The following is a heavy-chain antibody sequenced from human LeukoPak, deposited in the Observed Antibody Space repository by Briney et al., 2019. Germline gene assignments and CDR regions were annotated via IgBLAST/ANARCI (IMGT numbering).Heavy chain of an antibody. CDR3: AKDIAFSSGYNAFDM. D-gene: IGHD3-22*01. CDR1: GFSFSSYA. Sequence: PGGSLRLSCAASGFSFSSYAMTWVRQTPGKELEWVSVISAGSVSTYYADSVKGRFTISRDNSNYTLFLQMTSLRAEDTAVYYYAKDIAFSSGYNAFDMWGQGTMVTVSS. J-gene: IGHJ3*02. CDR2: ISAGSVST. V-gene: IGHV3-23*01.